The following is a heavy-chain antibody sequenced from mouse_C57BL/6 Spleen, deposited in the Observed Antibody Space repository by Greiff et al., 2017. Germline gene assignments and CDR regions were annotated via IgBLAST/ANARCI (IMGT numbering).Heavy chain of an antibody. Sequence: VKLMESGAELVRPGASVKLSCKASGYTFTDYYINWVKQRPGQGLEWIARIYPGSGNTYYNEKFKGKATLTAEKSSSTAYMQLSSLTSEDSAVYFCARGDYDYGVDYWGQGTTLTVSS. CDR3: ARGDYDYGVDY. J-gene: IGHJ2*01. CDR1: GYTFTDYY. V-gene: IGHV1-76*01. D-gene: IGHD2-4*01. CDR2: IYPGSGNT.